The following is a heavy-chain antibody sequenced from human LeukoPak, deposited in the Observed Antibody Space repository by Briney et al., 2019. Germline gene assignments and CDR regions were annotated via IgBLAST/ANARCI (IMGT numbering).Heavy chain of an antibody. V-gene: IGHV1-46*01. CDR3: ARSPVRIAAPGRGFDY. J-gene: IGHJ4*02. CDR1: GYTFTSYY. CDR2: INPSGGST. Sequence: ASVKVSCKASGYTFTSYYMHWVRQAPGQGLEWMGIINPSGGSTSYAQKFQGRVTMTRDTSKSQFSLKLSSVTAADTAVYYCARSPVRIAAPGRGFDYWGQGTLVTVSS. D-gene: IGHD6-13*01.